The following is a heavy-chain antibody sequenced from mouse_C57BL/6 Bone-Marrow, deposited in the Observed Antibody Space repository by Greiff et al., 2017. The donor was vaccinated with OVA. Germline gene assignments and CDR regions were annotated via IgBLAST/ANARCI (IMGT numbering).Heavy chain of an antibody. D-gene: IGHD1-1*01. CDR1: GFTFSDYG. V-gene: IGHV5-17*01. J-gene: IGHJ2*01. CDR2: ISSGSSTI. CDR3: ARRDYYGPSFDY. Sequence: DVKLVESGGGLVKPGGSLKLSCAASGFTFSDYGMHWVRQAPEKGLEWVAYISSGSSTIYYADTVKGRFTISRDNAKNTLFLQMTSLRSEDTAMYYCARRDYYGPSFDYWGQGTTLTVSS.